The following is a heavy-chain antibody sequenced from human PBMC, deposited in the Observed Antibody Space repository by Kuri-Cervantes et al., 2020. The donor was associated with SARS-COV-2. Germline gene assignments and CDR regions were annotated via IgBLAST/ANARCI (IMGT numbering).Heavy chain of an antibody. J-gene: IGHJ4*02. CDR2: IKSKTDGGTT. CDR3: AKDMYNRSSQYFDS. CDR1: GFTFSNAW. D-gene: IGHD6-6*01. V-gene: IGHV3-15*01. Sequence: GESLKISCAASGFTFSNAWMSWVRQAPGKGLEWVGRIKSKTDGGTTGYAAPVKGRFTISRDDSKNTLYLQMNSLRSEDTAVYYCAKDMYNRSSQYFDSWGQGTLVTVSS.